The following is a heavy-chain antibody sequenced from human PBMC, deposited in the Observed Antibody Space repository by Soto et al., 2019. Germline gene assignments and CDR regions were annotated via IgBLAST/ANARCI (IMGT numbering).Heavy chain of an antibody. Sequence: GSLRLSCAASGFTFSTYSMNWVRQAPGRGLEWVSYISGSGDTIYYADSVKGRFTISRDNAKNSLYLQMSSLRDEDTAVYFCTSSTFYYDSSGFGYSQYWGQGTLVTVSS. D-gene: IGHD3-22*01. CDR1: GFTFSTYS. CDR3: TSSTFYYDSSGFGYSQY. V-gene: IGHV3-48*02. J-gene: IGHJ4*02. CDR2: ISGSGDTI.